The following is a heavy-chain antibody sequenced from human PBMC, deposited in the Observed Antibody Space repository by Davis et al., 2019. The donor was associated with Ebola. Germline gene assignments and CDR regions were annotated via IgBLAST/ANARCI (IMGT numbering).Heavy chain of an antibody. Sequence: AASVKVSCKASRGTFSSYAISWVRQAPGQGLEWMGGIIPIFGTANYAQKFQGRVTITADKSTSTAYMELSSLRSEDTAVYYCARGRDGFTFDYWGQGTLVTVSS. D-gene: IGHD5-24*01. V-gene: IGHV1-69*06. J-gene: IGHJ4*02. CDR1: RGTFSSYA. CDR3: ARGRDGFTFDY. CDR2: IIPIFGTA.